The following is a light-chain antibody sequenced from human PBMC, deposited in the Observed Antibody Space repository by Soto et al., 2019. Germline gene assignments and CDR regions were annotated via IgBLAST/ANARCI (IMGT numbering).Light chain of an antibody. CDR3: QQYVTSPRT. CDR2: GAS. CDR1: QSVSSTY. Sequence: EIVLTQSPGTLSLSPGETATLSCRASQSVSSTYLAWYQQKPGQAPRLLIYGASFRATDIPDRFSGRGSGTDFTLSISRLEPEDFAVYYCQQYVTSPRTFGQGTKVDIK. J-gene: IGKJ1*01. V-gene: IGKV3-20*01.